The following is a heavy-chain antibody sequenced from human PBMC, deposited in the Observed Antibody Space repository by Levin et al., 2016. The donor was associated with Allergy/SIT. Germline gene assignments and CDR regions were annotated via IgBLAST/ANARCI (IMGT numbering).Heavy chain of an antibody. V-gene: IGHV4-59*13. CDR3: ASSSTGNYYYLDV. CDR1: GASINSYY. J-gene: IGHJ6*03. CDR2: MYYSATT. D-gene: IGHD2-2*01. Sequence: SETLSLTCIVSGASINSYYWSWVRLPPGKGLEWIGYMYYSATTQYNPSLKSRLTISVDTSKRQFSLKLTSVTAADTAVYYCASSSTGNYYYLDVWGRGTTVTVSS.